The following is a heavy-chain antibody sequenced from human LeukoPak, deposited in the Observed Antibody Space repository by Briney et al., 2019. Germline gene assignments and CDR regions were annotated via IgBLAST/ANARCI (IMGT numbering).Heavy chain of an antibody. CDR3: ASAMIGVPDDAFDT. CDR2: INHSGST. V-gene: IGHV4-34*01. J-gene: IGHJ3*02. Sequence: SETLSLTCAVSGGSFSGYYWSWIRQPPGKGLEWIGEINHSGSTNYNPSLKSRVTISVDTSKNQFSLKLSSVTAADTAVYYCASAMIGVPDDAFDTWGQGTMVTVSS. D-gene: IGHD3-22*01. CDR1: GGSFSGYY.